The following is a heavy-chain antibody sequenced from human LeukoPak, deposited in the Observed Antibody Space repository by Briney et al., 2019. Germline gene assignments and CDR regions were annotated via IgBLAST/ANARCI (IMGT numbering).Heavy chain of an antibody. CDR1: GFTVSSNY. J-gene: IGHJ5*02. Sequence: PGGSLRPSCAASGFTVSSNYMSWVRQPPGKGLEWIGSIYYSGSTYYNPSLKSRVTISVDTSKNQFSLKLSSVTAADTAVYYCARLGAAANPNWFDPWGQGTLVTVSS. CDR3: ARLGAAANPNWFDP. CDR2: IYYSGST. V-gene: IGHV4-39*01. D-gene: IGHD6-13*01.